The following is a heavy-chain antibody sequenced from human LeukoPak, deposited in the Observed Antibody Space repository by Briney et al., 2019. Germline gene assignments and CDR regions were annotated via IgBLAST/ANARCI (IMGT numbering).Heavy chain of an antibody. CDR1: GYTFTGYY. CDR2: INPNSGGT. J-gene: IGHJ4*02. Sequence: ASVKVSCKASGYTFTGYYMHWVRQAPGQGLEWMGRINPNSGGTNYAQKLQGRVTMTTDTSTSTAYMELRSLRSDDTAVYYCARDAGFWSGFDYWGQGTLVTVSS. CDR3: ARDAGFWSGFDY. V-gene: IGHV1-2*06. D-gene: IGHD3-3*01.